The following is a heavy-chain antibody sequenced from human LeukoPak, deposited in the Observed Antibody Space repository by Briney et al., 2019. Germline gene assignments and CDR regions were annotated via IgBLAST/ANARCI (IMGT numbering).Heavy chain of an antibody. D-gene: IGHD6-13*01. CDR1: GFTFTNAW. CDR3: TTDRLGAAPGSRHFQY. V-gene: IGHV3-15*01. Sequence: PGGSLRLSCVASGFTFTNAWMTWVRQAPGKGLEWVGRIKSKTDGGTTDHTASVKGGFTISRDDSRNTLYLQMDSLRSEDTAVYYCTTDRLGAAPGSRHFQYWGQGTLVTVS. J-gene: IGHJ1*01. CDR2: IKSKTDGGTT.